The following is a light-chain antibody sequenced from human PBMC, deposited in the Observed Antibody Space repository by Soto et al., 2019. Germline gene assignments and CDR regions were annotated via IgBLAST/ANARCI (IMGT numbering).Light chain of an antibody. CDR1: KIGTKS. J-gene: IGLJ2*01. CDR2: DDN. Sequence: SYELTQAPSVSVAPGQTARFTCGGDKIGTKSVHWHQQKPGQAPVLVVYDDNDRPSGIPERFSGSKSGNTVTLTISRVEAGDEADYYCQVRDRTTDFVVFGGGTKVTVL. CDR3: QVRDRTTDFVV. V-gene: IGLV3-21*02.